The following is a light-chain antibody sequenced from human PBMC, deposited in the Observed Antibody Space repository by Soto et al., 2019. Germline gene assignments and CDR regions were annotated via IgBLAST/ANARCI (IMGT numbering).Light chain of an antibody. CDR3: QHRV. J-gene: IGKJ3*01. CDR2: DAS. Sequence: DIQMTQSPSTLSASVGDRVTITCRASQDISTWLAWYQQRPGNAPHLLIYDASRLQSGVPSRFTGSGSATEFTLTVSSLQPDDFVTYYCQHRVFGPGTTLEIK. V-gene: IGKV1-5*01. CDR1: QDISTW.